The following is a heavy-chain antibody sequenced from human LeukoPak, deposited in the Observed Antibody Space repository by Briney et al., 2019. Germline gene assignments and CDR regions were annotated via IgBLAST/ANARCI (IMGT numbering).Heavy chain of an antibody. CDR3: ARVGYVWGSYRWYYFDY. CDR2: IYHSGST. J-gene: IGHJ4*02. Sequence: SETLSLTCAVSGGSISSSNWWSWVRQPPGKGLEWIGEIYHSGSTNYNPSLKSRVTISVDKSKNQFSLKLSSVTAADTAVYYCARVGYVWGSYRWYYFDYWGQGTLVTVSS. D-gene: IGHD3-16*02. V-gene: IGHV4-4*02. CDR1: GGSISSSNW.